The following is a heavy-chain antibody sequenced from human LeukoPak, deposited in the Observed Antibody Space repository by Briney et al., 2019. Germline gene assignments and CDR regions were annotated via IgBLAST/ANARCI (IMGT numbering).Heavy chain of an antibody. V-gene: IGHV4-4*02. CDR1: GGSISSSNW. J-gene: IGHJ1*01. D-gene: IGHD1-26*01. CDR3: ARSIVGAPEYFQH. Sequence: SETLSLTCAVSGGSISSSNWWSWVRQPPGKGLEWIGEIYHSGSTNYNPSLKSRVTISVDKSKNQFSLKLSSVTAADTAVYYCARSIVGAPEYFQHWGQGTLVTVSS. CDR2: IYHSGST.